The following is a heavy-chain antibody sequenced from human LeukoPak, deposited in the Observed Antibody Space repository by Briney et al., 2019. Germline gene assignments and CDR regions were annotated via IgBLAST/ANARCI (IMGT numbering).Heavy chain of an antibody. CDR1: GVSISSGGYS. D-gene: IGHD6-13*01. Sequence: SETLSLTCAVSGVSISSGGYSWSWIRQPPGKGLEWIGYIYHSGSTYYNPSLKSRVTISVDRSKNQFSLKLSSVTAADTAVYYCARGRSSSWTTEFDYWGQGTLVTVSS. J-gene: IGHJ4*02. V-gene: IGHV4-30-2*01. CDR2: IYHSGST. CDR3: ARGRSSSWTTEFDY.